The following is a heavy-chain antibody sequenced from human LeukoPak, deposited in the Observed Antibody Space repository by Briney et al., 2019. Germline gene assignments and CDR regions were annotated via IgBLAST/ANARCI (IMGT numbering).Heavy chain of an antibody. V-gene: IGHV1-46*01. CDR3: ARAFGVVVPAAILNWFDP. D-gene: IGHD2-2*01. CDR1: GYTFTGYY. Sequence: GASVKVSCKASGYTFTGYYMHWVRQAPGQGLEWMGIINPSGGSTSYAQKFQGRVTMTRDTSTSTVYMELSSLRSEDTAVYYCARAFGVVVPAAILNWFDPWGQGTLVTVSS. CDR2: INPSGGST. J-gene: IGHJ5*02.